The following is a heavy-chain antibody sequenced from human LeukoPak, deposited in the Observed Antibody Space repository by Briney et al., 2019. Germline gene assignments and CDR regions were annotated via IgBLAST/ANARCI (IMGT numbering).Heavy chain of an antibody. D-gene: IGHD6-19*01. Sequence: PSESLAPTCSVSGGSLSSYYRSWIRQPPGNGLEWIRYIYYSGSTNYNPSLKSRVTISVDTSKNQFSLKLSSVTAADTAVYYCARYSSGWQYYFDYWGQGTLVTVSS. CDR3: ARYSSGWQYYFDY. CDR2: IYYSGST. J-gene: IGHJ4*02. V-gene: IGHV4-59*08. CDR1: GGSLSSYY.